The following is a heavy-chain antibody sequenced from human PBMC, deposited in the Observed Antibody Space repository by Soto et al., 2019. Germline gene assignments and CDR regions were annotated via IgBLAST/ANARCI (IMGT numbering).Heavy chain of an antibody. D-gene: IGHD1-7*01. Sequence: ASVKVSCKASGYTFAGYYVHWVRQAPGQGLEWMGWINPNSGGTNYAQNFQDWVTMTRDTSISTAYMELSRLRSDDTAVYYCATSITGTKPTAQTLIDYWGQGTLVTVSS. CDR2: INPNSGGT. CDR3: ATSITGTKPTAQTLIDY. J-gene: IGHJ4*02. CDR1: GYTFAGYY. V-gene: IGHV1-2*04.